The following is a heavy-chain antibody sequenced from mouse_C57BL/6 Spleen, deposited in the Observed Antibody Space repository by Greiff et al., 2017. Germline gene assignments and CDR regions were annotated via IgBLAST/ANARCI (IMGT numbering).Heavy chain of an antibody. V-gene: IGHV1-80*01. CDR2: IYPGDGDT. Sequence: LQESGAELVKPGASVKISCKASGYAFSSYWMNWVKQRPGKGLEWIGQIYPGDGDTNYNGKFKGKATLTADKSSSTAYMQLSSLTSEDSAVYFCARYDYEGAMDYWGQGTSVTVSS. CDR3: ARYDYEGAMDY. J-gene: IGHJ4*01. CDR1: GYAFSSYW. D-gene: IGHD2-4*01.